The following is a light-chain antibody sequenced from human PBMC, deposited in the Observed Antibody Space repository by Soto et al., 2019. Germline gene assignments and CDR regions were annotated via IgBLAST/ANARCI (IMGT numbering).Light chain of an antibody. V-gene: IGKV3-20*01. CDR2: GAS. Sequence: EIVLTHSPGTLSLSPGERATLSCRASQSVSSSYLAWYQQKPGQAPRLLIYGASSRATGIPDRFSGSGSGTDFALTISRLEPEDFAVYYCQLYGSSPPWTFGQGTKWIS. CDR1: QSVSSSY. CDR3: QLYGSSPPWT. J-gene: IGKJ1*01.